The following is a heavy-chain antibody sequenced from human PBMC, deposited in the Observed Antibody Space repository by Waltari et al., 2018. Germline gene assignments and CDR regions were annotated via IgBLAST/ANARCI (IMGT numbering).Heavy chain of an antibody. Sequence: QVQLVQSGAEVKKPGASVKVSCQASGYTFTSYYMHWVRQAPGQGLEWMGIINPSGGSTSYAQKFQGRVTMTRDTSTSTVYMELSSLRSEDTAVYYCARELVPAAPGGTDWYFDLWGRGTLVTVSS. V-gene: IGHV1-46*03. CDR3: ARELVPAAPGGTDWYFDL. D-gene: IGHD2-2*01. CDR2: INPSGGST. CDR1: GYTFTSYY. J-gene: IGHJ2*01.